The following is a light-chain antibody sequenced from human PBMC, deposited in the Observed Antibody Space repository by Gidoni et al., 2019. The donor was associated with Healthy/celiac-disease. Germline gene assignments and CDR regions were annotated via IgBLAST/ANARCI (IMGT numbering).Light chain of an antibody. J-gene: IGKJ1*01. CDR3: QQSYNTPWT. Sequence: DIQMTHSPSSLSASVGDRVTITCRASQSISSYLNWYQQKPGKAPKLLIYAASSLQSGVPSRFSGSGSGTDFTLTISSLQPEDFATYYCQQSYNTPWTFGQGTKVEIK. V-gene: IGKV1-39*01. CDR1: QSISSY. CDR2: AAS.